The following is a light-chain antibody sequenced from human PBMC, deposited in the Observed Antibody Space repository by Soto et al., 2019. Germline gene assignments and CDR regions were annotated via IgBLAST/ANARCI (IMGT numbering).Light chain of an antibody. CDR3: NSYTSSSARV. Sequence: QSALTQPASVSGSRGQSITISCTGTSSDVGAYNFVSWYQQYPGKAPKLIIYEVTNRPSGVSKRFSGSKSGNTASLTISGLQAEDEADYYCNSYTSSSARVFGGGTKLTVL. CDR1: SSDVGAYNF. J-gene: IGLJ3*02. CDR2: EVT. V-gene: IGLV2-14*01.